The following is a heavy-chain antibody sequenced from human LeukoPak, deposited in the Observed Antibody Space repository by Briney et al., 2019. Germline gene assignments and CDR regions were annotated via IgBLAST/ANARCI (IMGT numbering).Heavy chain of an antibody. J-gene: IGHJ4*02. CDR2: TYYRSKWYN. CDR3: ARGEGAWNGVFDY. D-gene: IGHD1-1*01. Sequence: SQTLSLTCAISGDSFSSNNAAWSWIRQSPSRGLEWLGRTYYRSKWYNDYAVSVKGRITINPDTSKNQVSLQLNSVTPEDTAVYYCARGEGAWNGVFDYWGQGALVTVSS. CDR1: GDSFSSNNAA. V-gene: IGHV6-1*01.